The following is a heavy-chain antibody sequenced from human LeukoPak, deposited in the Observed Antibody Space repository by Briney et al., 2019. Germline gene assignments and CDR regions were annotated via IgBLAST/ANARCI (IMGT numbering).Heavy chain of an antibody. D-gene: IGHD2-2*01. J-gene: IGHJ6*03. CDR3: VVVVPAAILYYYYYMDV. CDR1: GCTISSSSYY. V-gene: IGHV4-39*01. CDR2: IYYSGST. Sequence: SETLSLTCTVSGCTISSSSYYWGWIRQPPGKGRGWIGCIYYSGSTYYNPSLKSRVTISVDTSKNQFSLKLSSVTAADTAVYYCVVVVPAAILYYYYYMDVWGKGTTVTVSS.